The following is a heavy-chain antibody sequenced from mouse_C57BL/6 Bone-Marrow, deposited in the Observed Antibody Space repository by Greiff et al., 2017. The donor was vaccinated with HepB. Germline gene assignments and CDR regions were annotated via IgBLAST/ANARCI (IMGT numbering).Heavy chain of an antibody. Sequence: EVKVVESGGGLVQPGGSLKLSCAASGFTFSDYYMYWVRQTPEKRLEWVAYISNGGGSTYYPDTVKGRFTISRDNAKNTLYLQMSRLKSEDTAMYYCARDDHYAMDYWGQGTSVTVSS. CDR3: ARDDHYAMDY. CDR2: ISNGGGST. CDR1: GFTFSDYY. J-gene: IGHJ4*01. V-gene: IGHV5-12*01.